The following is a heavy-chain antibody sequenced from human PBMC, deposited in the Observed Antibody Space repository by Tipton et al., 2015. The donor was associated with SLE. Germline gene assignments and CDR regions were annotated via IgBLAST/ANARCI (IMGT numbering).Heavy chain of an antibody. V-gene: IGHV4-34*01. Sequence: TLSLTCAVYGGSFSGYYWSWIRQPPGKGLEWIGEINHSGSTYYNPSLKSRVTISVDTSKNQFSPKLSSVTAADTAVYYCARGRRYYDFWSGYAYYFDYWGQGTLVTVSS. CDR1: GGSFSGYY. CDR2: INHSGST. D-gene: IGHD3-3*01. J-gene: IGHJ4*02. CDR3: ARGRRYYDFWSGYAYYFDY.